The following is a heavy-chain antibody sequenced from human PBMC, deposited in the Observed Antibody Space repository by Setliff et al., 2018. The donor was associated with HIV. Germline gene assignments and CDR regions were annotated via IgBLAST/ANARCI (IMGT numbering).Heavy chain of an antibody. CDR3: ARVGHSSSYHYYGMDV. CDR2: IIPMYGVT. D-gene: IGHD6-13*01. Sequence: SVKVSCKASGYTFSSYGISWVRQAPGQGPEWMGGIIPMYGVTNYAQKFQGRVTITTDESRSTAYMELSSLSSEDTAVFYCARVGHSSSYHYYGMDVWGQGTTVTVSS. V-gene: IGHV1-69*05. CDR1: GYTFSSYG. J-gene: IGHJ6*02.